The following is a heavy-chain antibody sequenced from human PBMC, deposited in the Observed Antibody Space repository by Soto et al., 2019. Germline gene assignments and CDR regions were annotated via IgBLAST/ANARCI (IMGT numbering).Heavy chain of an antibody. J-gene: IGHJ4*02. CDR2: ITPMFGTP. Sequence: SVKVSCKASGCTFSRHTITCVRQAPGQGLEWMGGITPMFGTPNYAQKFQGRVTITADESTSTAYMGLSSLRSEDTAMYYCARDGTLYDSSAYYYLYWGQGTLVTVSS. V-gene: IGHV1-69*13. CDR3: ARDGTLYDSSAYYYLY. CDR1: GCTFSRHT. D-gene: IGHD3-22*01.